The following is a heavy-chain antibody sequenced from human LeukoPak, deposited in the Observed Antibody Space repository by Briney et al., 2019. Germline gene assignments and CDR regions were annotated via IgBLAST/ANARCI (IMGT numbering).Heavy chain of an antibody. CDR3: ARDRNQFYSGTCYY. V-gene: IGHV1-2*02. Sequence: EASVKVSCKASGYTFTDYYMYWVRQAPGQGLEWMGWINPNSGVTNYAQKFQGRVTMTRDTSISTAYMELSRLRDDDTAMYYCARDRNQFYSGTCYYWGQGTLVTVSS. J-gene: IGHJ4*02. D-gene: IGHD1-26*01. CDR2: INPNSGVT. CDR1: GYTFTDYY.